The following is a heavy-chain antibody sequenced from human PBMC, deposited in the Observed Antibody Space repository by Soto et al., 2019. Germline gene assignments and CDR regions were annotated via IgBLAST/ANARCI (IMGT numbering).Heavy chain of an antibody. Sequence: AETLSLTCSVSGGTVRSGNHFWNWIRQPPGRRLEWLGYMYYTGVTNYNPSLKSRVSMSVDTSKNQFSLKLTSLIAADTAVYYCARGGEPLGYYGLDVWGQGITVTVSS. CDR1: GGTVRSGNHF. V-gene: IGHV4-61*01. J-gene: IGHJ6*02. CDR2: MYYTGVT. D-gene: IGHD3-10*01. CDR3: ARGGEPLGYYGLDV.